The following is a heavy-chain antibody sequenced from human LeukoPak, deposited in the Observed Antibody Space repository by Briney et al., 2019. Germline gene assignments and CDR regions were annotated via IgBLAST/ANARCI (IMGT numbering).Heavy chain of an antibody. CDR1: GYTFTNYA. CDR2: IDADSGNT. Sequence: GASVKVSCKASGYTFTNYAIHWVRQAPEQRLEWMGWIDADSGNTKYSQKFQGRVTITRDTSASTTYMELSSLRSEDTAVYYCAREIAVAGQSWDYWGQGTLVTVSS. CDR3: AREIAVAGQSWDY. V-gene: IGHV1-3*01. D-gene: IGHD6-19*01. J-gene: IGHJ4*02.